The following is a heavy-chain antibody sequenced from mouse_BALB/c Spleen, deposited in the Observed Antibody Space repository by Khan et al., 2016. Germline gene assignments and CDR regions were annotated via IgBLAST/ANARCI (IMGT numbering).Heavy chain of an antibody. CDR3: ARSYRYYFDY. Sequence: QIQLVQSGPELKKPGETVKISCKASGYTFTDYSMHWVKQAPGKGLKWMGWINTETGEPTYVDDFKGRFAFSLETSASTDYLQINNLKNEDTATYFCARSYRYYFDYWGQGTTLTVSS. D-gene: IGHD2-14*01. CDR2: INTETGEP. V-gene: IGHV9-2-1*01. J-gene: IGHJ2*01. CDR1: GYTFTDYS.